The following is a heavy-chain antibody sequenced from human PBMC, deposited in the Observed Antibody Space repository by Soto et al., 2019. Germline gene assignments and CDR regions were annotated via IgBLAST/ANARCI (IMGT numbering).Heavy chain of an antibody. J-gene: IGHJ3*01. CDR2: IYYSRNT. CDR1: GGSISSGGYY. V-gene: IGHV4-31*02. D-gene: IGHD2-21*02. CDR3: ARDCRSTTADDF. Sequence: KTAETLSLTCTVSGGSISSGGYYWSWVRQHPGKGLVWGGYIYYSRNTYYNPSLKSRVTISVDTSKNQYSLKLSSVTAADTAVYYCARDCRSTTADDFWGQGRMITVSS.